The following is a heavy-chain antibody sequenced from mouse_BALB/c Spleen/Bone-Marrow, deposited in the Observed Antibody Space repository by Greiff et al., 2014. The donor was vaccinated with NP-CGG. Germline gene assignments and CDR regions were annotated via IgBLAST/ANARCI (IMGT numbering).Heavy chain of an antibody. CDR3: ARVGITTVDY. CDR1: GFTFSSYA. D-gene: IGHD1-1*01. Sequence: EVQLVESGGGLVKPGGSLKLSCAASGFTFSSYAMSWVRQTPEKRLEWVASISSGGSTYYPDSVKGRFTISRDNARNILYLQMSSLRSEDTAMYHCARVGITTVDYWGQGTTLTVSS. J-gene: IGHJ2*01. V-gene: IGHV5-6-5*01. CDR2: ISSGGST.